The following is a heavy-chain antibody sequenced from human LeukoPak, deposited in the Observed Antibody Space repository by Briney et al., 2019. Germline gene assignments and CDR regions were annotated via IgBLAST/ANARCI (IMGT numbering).Heavy chain of an antibody. D-gene: IGHD2-2*01. Sequence: ASVKVSCTVSGYTFTKFSMHWVRQAPGKGLEWVGGFDTEDGKTIYAHKFKGRFTMSEDKSKDTPYMELSSLRSEDTAVYYCATEVAQRFDPWSEATLVTVPS. CDR1: GYTFTKFS. J-gene: IGHJ5*02. CDR2: FDTEDGKT. CDR3: ATEVAQRFDP. V-gene: IGHV1-24*01.